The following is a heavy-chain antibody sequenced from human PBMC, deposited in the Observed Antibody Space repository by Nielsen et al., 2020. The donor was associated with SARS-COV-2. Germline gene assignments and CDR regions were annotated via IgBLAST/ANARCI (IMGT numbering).Heavy chain of an antibody. V-gene: IGHV3-9*01. CDR1: GFTFDDYA. CDR3: VRIDMATISVDY. Sequence: SLKISCAASGFTFDDYAMHWVRQAPGKGLEWVSGISWNSGSIGYADSVKGRVTISVDTSKNQFSLKVNSVTAADTAVYYCVRIDMATISVDYWGRGTLVTVSS. D-gene: IGHD5-24*01. CDR2: ISWNSGSI. J-gene: IGHJ4*02.